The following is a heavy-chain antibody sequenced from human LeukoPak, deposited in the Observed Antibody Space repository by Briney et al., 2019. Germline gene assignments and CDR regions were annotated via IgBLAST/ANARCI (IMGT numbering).Heavy chain of an antibody. CDR2: LSSSGSTI. Sequence: PGGSLRLSCAASRFTLSSYEMNWVRQAPGKGLEWVSYLSSSGSTIYYADSVKGRFTISRDYARNSLYLQMNSLRAEDTAVYYCAELGITMIGGVWGKGTTVTISS. CDR1: RFTLSSYE. CDR3: AELGITMIGGV. D-gene: IGHD3-10*02. J-gene: IGHJ6*04. V-gene: IGHV3-48*03.